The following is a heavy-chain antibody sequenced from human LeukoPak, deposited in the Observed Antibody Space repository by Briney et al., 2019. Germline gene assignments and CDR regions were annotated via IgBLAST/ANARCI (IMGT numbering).Heavy chain of an antibody. Sequence: GGSLRLSCAASGFTFSSYAIHWVRQAPGKGLEWVAVISYDGSNKYYADSVKGRFTFSRDNSKNTLYLQMNSLRAEDTAVYYCARGSGYDSSYSDYWGQGTLVTVSS. CDR2: ISYDGSNK. J-gene: IGHJ4*02. CDR1: GFTFSSYA. D-gene: IGHD5-12*01. V-gene: IGHV3-30*04. CDR3: ARGSGYDSSYSDY.